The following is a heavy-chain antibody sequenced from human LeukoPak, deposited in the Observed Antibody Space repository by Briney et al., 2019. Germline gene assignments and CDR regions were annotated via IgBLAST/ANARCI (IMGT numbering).Heavy chain of an antibody. D-gene: IGHD3-10*01. CDR2: INHSGST. CDR3: AREIYGSGSYFDY. Sequence: SETLSLTCAVYGGSFSGYYWSWIRQPPGKGLEWIGEINHSGSTYYNPSLKSRLTISVDTSKNQFSLKLSSVTAADTAVYYCAREIYGSGSYFDYWGQGTLVTVSS. CDR1: GGSFSGYY. V-gene: IGHV4-34*01. J-gene: IGHJ4*02.